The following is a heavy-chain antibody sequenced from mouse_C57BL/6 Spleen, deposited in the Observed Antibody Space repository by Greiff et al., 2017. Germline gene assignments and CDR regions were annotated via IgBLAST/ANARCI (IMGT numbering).Heavy chain of an antibody. CDR1: GFTFSSYG. Sequence: EVKLMESGGDLVKPGGSLKLSCAASGFTFSSYGMSWVRQTPDKRLEWVATISSGGSYTYYPDSVKGRFTISRDNAKNTLYLQMSSLKSEDTAMYYCARQHYGSSYFDYWGQGTTLTVSS. CDR3: ARQHYGSSYFDY. J-gene: IGHJ2*01. V-gene: IGHV5-6*01. D-gene: IGHD1-1*01. CDR2: ISSGGSYT.